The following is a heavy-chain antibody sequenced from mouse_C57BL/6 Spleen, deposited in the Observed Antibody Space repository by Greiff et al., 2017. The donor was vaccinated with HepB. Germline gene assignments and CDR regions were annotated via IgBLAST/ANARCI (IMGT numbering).Heavy chain of an antibody. CDR3: ARGDDYDLVDY. J-gene: IGHJ2*01. D-gene: IGHD2-4*01. V-gene: IGHV1-52*01. CDR1: GYTFTSYW. CDR2: IDPADSET. Sequence: QVQLKQPGAELVRPGSSVKLSCKASGYTFTSYWMHWVKQRPIQGLEWIGNIDPADSETHYNQKFKDKATLTVDKSSSTAYMQLSSLTSEDSAVYYCARGDDYDLVDYWGQGTTLTVSS.